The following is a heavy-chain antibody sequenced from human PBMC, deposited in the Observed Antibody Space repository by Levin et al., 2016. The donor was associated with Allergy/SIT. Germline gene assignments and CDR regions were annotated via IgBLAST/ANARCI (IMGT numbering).Heavy chain of an antibody. D-gene: IGHD2-21*02. CDR2: IYTSGST. CDR3: AVTDLGPATQYPPADY. Sequence: SETLSLTCTVSGGSISSYYWSWIRQPAGKGLEWIGRIYTSGSTNYNPSLKSRVTMSVDTSKNQFSLKLSSVTAADTAVYYCAVTDLGPATQYPPADYWGQGTLVTVSS. V-gene: IGHV4-4*07. J-gene: IGHJ4*02. CDR1: GGSISSYY.